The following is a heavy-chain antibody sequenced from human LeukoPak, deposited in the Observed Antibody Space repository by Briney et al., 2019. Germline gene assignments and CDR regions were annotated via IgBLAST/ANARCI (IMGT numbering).Heavy chain of an antibody. CDR3: ARGAGYYDFWSGYYKGYFDY. CDR2: IYYSGST. V-gene: IGHV4-59*01. J-gene: IGHJ4*02. D-gene: IGHD3-3*01. Sequence: SETLSLTCTVSGVSISSYYWSWIRQPPGKGLEWIGYIYYSGSTNYNPSLKSRVTISVDTSKNQFSLKLSSVTAADTAVYYCARGAGYYDFWSGYYKGYFDYWGQGTLVTVSS. CDR1: GVSISSYY.